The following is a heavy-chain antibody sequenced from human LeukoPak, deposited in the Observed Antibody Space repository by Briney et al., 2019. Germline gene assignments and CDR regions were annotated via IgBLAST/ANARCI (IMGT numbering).Heavy chain of an antibody. D-gene: IGHD3-22*01. J-gene: IGHJ4*02. Sequence: GASVKVSCKASGYTFTGYYMHWVRQAPGQGLEWMGWINPNSGGTNYAQKFQGRVTMTRDTSISTVYMELSRLRSDDTAVYYCARGLRSYYDSSGYCLGWGQGTLVTVSS. V-gene: IGHV1-2*02. CDR1: GYTFTGYY. CDR2: INPNSGGT. CDR3: ARGLRSYYDSSGYCLG.